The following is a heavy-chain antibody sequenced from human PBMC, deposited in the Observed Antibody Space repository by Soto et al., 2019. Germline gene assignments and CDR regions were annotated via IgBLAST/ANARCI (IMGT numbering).Heavy chain of an antibody. D-gene: IGHD5-12*01. CDR2: ISGSGRST. Sequence: GGSLRLSCAASGFTFSSYAMSWVRQAPGKGLEWVSAISGSGRSTYYADSVKGRFTISRDNSKNTLYLQMNSLRAEDTAVYYCAKDQVATTTRPFDYGGQGTLVTGSS. J-gene: IGHJ4*02. CDR3: AKDQVATTTRPFDY. CDR1: GFTFSSYA. V-gene: IGHV3-23*01.